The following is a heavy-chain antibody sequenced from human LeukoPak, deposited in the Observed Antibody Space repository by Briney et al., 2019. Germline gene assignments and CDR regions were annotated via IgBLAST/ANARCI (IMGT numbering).Heavy chain of an antibody. V-gene: IGHV3-20*04. CDR2: INWNGGST. CDR1: GFTFDDYG. Sequence: GGSLRLSCAASGFTFDDYGMSWVRQAPAKGLEWVSGINWNGGSTGYADSAKGRFTISRDNAKNSLYLQMNSLRAEDTALYYCARLSYSSSFKSNAFDIWGQGTMVTVSS. CDR3: ARLSYSSSFKSNAFDI. J-gene: IGHJ3*02. D-gene: IGHD6-13*01.